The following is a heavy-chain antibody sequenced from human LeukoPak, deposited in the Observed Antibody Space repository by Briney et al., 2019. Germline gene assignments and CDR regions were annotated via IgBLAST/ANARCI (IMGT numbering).Heavy chain of an antibody. Sequence: SVKVSCKASGGTFSSYAISWVRQAPGQGLEWMGGIIPIFGTANYAQKFQGRVTITTDESTSTAYMELSSLRSEDTAVYYCARGKTQGSGSYYKNLPDFYYYYMDVWGKGTTVTVSS. D-gene: IGHD3-10*01. CDR2: IIPIFGTA. J-gene: IGHJ6*03. V-gene: IGHV1-69*05. CDR1: GGTFSSYA. CDR3: ARGKTQGSGSYYKNLPDFYYYYMDV.